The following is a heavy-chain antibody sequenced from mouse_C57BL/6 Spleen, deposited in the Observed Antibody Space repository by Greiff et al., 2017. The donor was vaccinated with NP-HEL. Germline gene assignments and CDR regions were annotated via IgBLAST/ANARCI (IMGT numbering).Heavy chain of an antibody. V-gene: IGHV5-6*01. CDR3: ERQLRCFDY. Sequence: EVNLVESGGDLVKPGASLKLSCAASGFTFSSYGMSWVRQTPDKRLEWVATISSGGSYTYYPDSVKGRFTISRDNAKNTLYLQMSSLKSEDTAMYYCERQLRCFDYWGQGTTLTVSS. CDR1: GFTFSSYG. CDR2: ISSGGSYT. J-gene: IGHJ2*01.